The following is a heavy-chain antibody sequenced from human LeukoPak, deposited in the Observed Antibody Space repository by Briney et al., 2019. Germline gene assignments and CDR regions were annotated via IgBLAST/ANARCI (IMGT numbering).Heavy chain of an antibody. CDR2: IYYSGNT. CDR1: GGSISSSSHY. CDR3: ARHGEPYSYLNWFDP. J-gene: IGHJ5*02. D-gene: IGHD5-18*01. Sequence: SETLSLTCTVSGGSISSSSHYWGWIRQPPGKGLECIGSIYYSGNTYYNPSLKSRVTISVDTSKNQFSLKLTSVTAADTAVYYCARHGEPYSYLNWFDPWGQGTLVTVSS. V-gene: IGHV4-39*01.